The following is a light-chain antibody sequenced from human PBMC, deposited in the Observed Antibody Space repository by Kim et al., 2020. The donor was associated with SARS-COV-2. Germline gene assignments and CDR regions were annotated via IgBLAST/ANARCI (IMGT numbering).Light chain of an antibody. V-gene: IGLV3-19*01. J-gene: IGLJ2*01. CDR3: NSRDSNDNVV. CDR1: SLRSYY. CDR2: GKN. Sequence: VDLGQTVRITCQGDSLRSYYATWYKKKPGQAPILVIYGKNNRPSGIPDRFSGSSSGNTASLTITGTQAGDEADYYCNSRDSNDNVVFGGGTQLTV.